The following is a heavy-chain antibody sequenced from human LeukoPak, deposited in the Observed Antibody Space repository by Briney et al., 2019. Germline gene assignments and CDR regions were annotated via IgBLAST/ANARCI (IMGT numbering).Heavy chain of an antibody. J-gene: IGHJ4*02. Sequence: GGSLRLSCAASGFTFSSYGMHWVRQAPGKGLEWVAFIRYDGSNKYYADSVKGRFTISRDNSKNTLYLQMKSLRAEDTAVYYCAKDRYSGSWKVMLSYWGQGNLVTVSS. CDR1: GFTFSSYG. CDR2: IRYDGSNK. V-gene: IGHV3-30*02. D-gene: IGHD1-26*01. CDR3: AKDRYSGSWKVMLSY.